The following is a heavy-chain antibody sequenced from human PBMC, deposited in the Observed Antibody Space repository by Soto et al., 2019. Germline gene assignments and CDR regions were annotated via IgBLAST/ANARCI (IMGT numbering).Heavy chain of an antibody. Sequence: SETLSLTCAVYGGSFSGYYWSWIRQPPGKGLEWIGEINHSGSTNYNPSLKSRVTISVDTSKNQFSLKLSSVTAADTAVYCCARGRKSTCTNGVCYGRGYYGMDVWGQGTTVTVSS. V-gene: IGHV4-34*01. CDR2: INHSGST. CDR3: ARGRKSTCTNGVCYGRGYYGMDV. CDR1: GGSFSGYY. J-gene: IGHJ6*02. D-gene: IGHD2-8*01.